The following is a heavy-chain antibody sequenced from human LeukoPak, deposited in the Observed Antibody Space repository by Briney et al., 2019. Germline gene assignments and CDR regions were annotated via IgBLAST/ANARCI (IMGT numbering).Heavy chain of an antibody. J-gene: IGHJ4*02. CDR3: AREGGTVPDY. CDR2: IYISGST. Sequence: NASETLSLTCSVSGASINSHYWTWIRQPAGKGLEWIGRIYISGSTNYNPSLRSRVTISLDTSKKQFSLKLSSVTAADTAIYYCAREGGTVPDYWGQGTLVTVSS. D-gene: IGHD4-17*01. V-gene: IGHV4-4*07. CDR1: GASINSHY.